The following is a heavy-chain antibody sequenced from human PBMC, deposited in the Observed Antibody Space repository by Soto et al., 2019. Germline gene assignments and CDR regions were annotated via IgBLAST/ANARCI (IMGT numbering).Heavy chain of an antibody. D-gene: IGHD6-25*01. CDR2: IFHSGST. CDR3: ARGAGYFEGSS. Sequence: PSETLSLTCSVSGTSISGFYCSWIRQPPGKGLEWIGYIFHSGSTDYNPSLRGRATISLDTSRRQLSLKLESVTAADTAVYYCARGAGYFEGSSWGQGTLVTVSS. J-gene: IGHJ4*02. V-gene: IGHV4-59*12. CDR1: GTSISGFY.